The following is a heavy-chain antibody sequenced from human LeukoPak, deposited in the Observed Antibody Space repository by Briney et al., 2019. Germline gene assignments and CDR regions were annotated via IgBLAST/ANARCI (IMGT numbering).Heavy chain of an antibody. D-gene: IGHD3-22*01. CDR2: IIPIFGTP. CDR1: GGTVISYA. V-gene: IGHV1-69*01. CDR3: ARDMIVPRYYFDY. J-gene: IGHJ4*02. Sequence: ASVKVSCKASGGTVISYAISWVRQARGQGLEWIVGIIPIFGTPNYAHKFQARVTIPADESTSTPYMELRSLSSEDTAVYYCARDMIVPRYYFDYWGQGTLVTVSS.